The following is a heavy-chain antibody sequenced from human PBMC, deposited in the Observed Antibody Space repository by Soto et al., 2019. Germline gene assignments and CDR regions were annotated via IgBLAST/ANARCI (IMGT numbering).Heavy chain of an antibody. V-gene: IGHV1-69*13. CDR3: ARYCSSTRCYGVGWFDP. Sequence: ASVKVSCKASRGTFSSYGITWVRQAPGQGLEWMGGIIPILGTANYEQKFQGRVTITADESTSTAYMELSSLTSEDTAVYYCARYCSSTRCYGVGWFDPWGQGTLVTVSS. J-gene: IGHJ5*02. CDR1: RGTFSSYG. D-gene: IGHD2-2*01. CDR2: IIPILGTA.